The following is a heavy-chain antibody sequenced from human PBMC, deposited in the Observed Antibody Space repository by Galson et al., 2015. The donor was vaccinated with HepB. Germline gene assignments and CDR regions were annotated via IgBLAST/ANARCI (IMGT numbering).Heavy chain of an antibody. J-gene: IGHJ4*02. CDR3: AKVGSEYSYGPYFDY. D-gene: IGHD5-18*01. V-gene: IGHV3-30*18. CDR1: RFTFSRFG. CDR2: MSYDGSDK. Sequence: SLRLSCAASRFTFSRFGMHWVRQAPGKGLEWVAFMSYDGSDKYYADSVKGRFTISRDNSKNTLYLQMNSLRAEDTAVYYCAKVGSEYSYGPYFDYWGQGTLVTVSS.